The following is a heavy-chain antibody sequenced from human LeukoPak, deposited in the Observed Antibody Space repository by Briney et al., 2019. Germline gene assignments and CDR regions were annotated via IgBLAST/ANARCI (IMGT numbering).Heavy chain of an antibody. J-gene: IGHJ6*02. D-gene: IGHD4-17*01. CDR2: INPNSAGT. CDR1: GGTFSSYA. V-gene: IGHV1-2*02. CDR3: ARVQGTYGDYVRYYYYYGMDV. Sequence: ASVKVSCKASGGTFSSYAISWVRQAPGQGLEWMGWINPNSAGTNYAQKFQGRVTMTRDTSISTAYMELSRLRSDDTAVYYCARVQGTYGDYVRYYYYYGMDVWGQGTTVTVSS.